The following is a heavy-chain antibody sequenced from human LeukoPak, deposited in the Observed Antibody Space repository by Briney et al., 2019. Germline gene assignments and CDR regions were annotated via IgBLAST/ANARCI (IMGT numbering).Heavy chain of an antibody. D-gene: IGHD4-17*01. J-gene: IGHJ4*02. Sequence: SETLSLTCAVSGGSINSRNWWSWVRQPPGKGLEWIGEIHHSGSTNYNPSLKSRVTISVDKSKNQFSLNLSSVTAADTAVYYCARVSAYRDRYGDSEGYYFDYWGQGTLVTVSS. CDR1: GGSINSRNW. V-gene: IGHV4-4*02. CDR2: IHHSGST. CDR3: ARVSAYRDRYGDSEGYYFDY.